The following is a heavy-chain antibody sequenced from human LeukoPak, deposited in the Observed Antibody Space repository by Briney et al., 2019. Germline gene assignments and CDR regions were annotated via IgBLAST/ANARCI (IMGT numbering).Heavy chain of an antibody. D-gene: IGHD6-19*01. J-gene: IGHJ3*02. CDR2: VTGGNGNT. V-gene: IGHV1-3*01. Sequence: ASVKVSCKASGYSFTSNGINWVRQAPGQRLEWMGWVTGGNGNTKYSEKFQGRVTNTRDTSANTAYMELNSLRSEDTAVYYCAREKGFRLGYDIWGQGTMVTVSS. CDR3: AREKGFRLGYDI. CDR1: GYSFTSNG.